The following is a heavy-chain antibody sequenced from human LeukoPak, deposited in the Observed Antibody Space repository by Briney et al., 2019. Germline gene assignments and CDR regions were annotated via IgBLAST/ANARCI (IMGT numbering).Heavy chain of an antibody. D-gene: IGHD1-26*01. V-gene: IGHV4-4*07. J-gene: IGHJ4*02. Sequence: SETLSLTCTVSGASMINYYWSWVRQPAGEALEWIGEISLSGVTNYNPSLKSRVTMSLDRSKNHLSLTLTSVTAADTAVYYCSRESGAFSPFGYWGQGTLVTVSS. CDR2: ISLSGVT. CDR3: SRESGAFSPFGY. CDR1: GASMINYY.